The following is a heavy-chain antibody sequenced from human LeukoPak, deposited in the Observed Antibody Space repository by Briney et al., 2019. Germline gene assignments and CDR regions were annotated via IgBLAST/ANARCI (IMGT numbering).Heavy chain of an antibody. CDR3: ARGGVGATTYFWFDP. Sequence: ASVKVSCKASGYTFTNYYIHWVRQAPGQGLECMGIINPSGGSTSYAQKFQGRVTMTRDMSTSTVYMELSSLRSEDTAVYYCARGGVGATTYFWFDPWGQGTLVTVSS. J-gene: IGHJ5*02. D-gene: IGHD1-26*01. CDR1: GYTFTNYY. CDR2: INPSGGST. V-gene: IGHV1-46*01.